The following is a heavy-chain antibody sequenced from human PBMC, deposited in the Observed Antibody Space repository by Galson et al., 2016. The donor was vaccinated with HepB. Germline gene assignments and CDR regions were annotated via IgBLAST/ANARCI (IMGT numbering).Heavy chain of an antibody. CDR2: ISSGSSYI. V-gene: IGHV3-21*01. Sequence: SLRLSCAASGFTFSSYSMNWVRQAPGKGLEWVSSISSGSSYIFYADSVKGRFTISRDNAKNSPYLQMNSLRAEDTAVYYCARDASSTGYFGGTTDDYWGQGTLVTVSS. CDR1: GFTFSSYS. D-gene: IGHD3-22*01. J-gene: IGHJ4*02. CDR3: ARDASSTGYFGGTTDDY.